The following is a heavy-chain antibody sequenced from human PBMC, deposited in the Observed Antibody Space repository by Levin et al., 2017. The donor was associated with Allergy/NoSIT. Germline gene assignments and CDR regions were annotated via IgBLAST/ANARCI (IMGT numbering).Heavy chain of an antibody. Sequence: PSETLSLTCTVSGGSISSSSYYWGWIRQPPGKGLEWIGSIYYSGSTYYNPSLKSRVTISVDTSKNQFSLKLSSVTAADTAVYYCAGLLVRGGGSAFDIWGQGTMVTVSS. CDR1: GGSISSSSYY. CDR3: AGLLVRGGGSAFDI. V-gene: IGHV4-39*01. CDR2: IYYSGST. J-gene: IGHJ3*02. D-gene: IGHD3-10*01.